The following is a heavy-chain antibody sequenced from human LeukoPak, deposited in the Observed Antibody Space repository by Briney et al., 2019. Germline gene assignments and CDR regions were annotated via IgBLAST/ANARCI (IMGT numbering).Heavy chain of an antibody. V-gene: IGHV4-39*07. D-gene: IGHD3-16*01. CDR3: ARWGDYFDY. Sequence: KPSETLSLTCTVSGGSISSSRYYWGWIRQPPGRGLEWIGSIYDGGSTYYNPSLKSRVTISVDTSKNQFSLKLSSVTAADTAVYYCARWGDYFDYWGQGTLVTVSS. J-gene: IGHJ4*02. CDR2: IYDGGST. CDR1: GGSISSSRYY.